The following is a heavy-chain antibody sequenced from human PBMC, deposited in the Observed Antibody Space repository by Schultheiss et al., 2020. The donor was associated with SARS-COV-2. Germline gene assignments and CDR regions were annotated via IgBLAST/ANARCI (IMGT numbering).Heavy chain of an antibody. CDR2: ISSSSSTI. CDR3: AKELVAARTNYYYYGMDV. Sequence: GGSLRLSCAASGFTFSSYAMSWVRQAPGKGLEWVSYISSSSSTIYYADSVKGRFTISRDNAKNSLYLQMNSLRAEDTALYYCAKELVAARTNYYYYGMDVWGQGTTVTVSS. J-gene: IGHJ6*02. CDR1: GFTFSSYA. D-gene: IGHD5-12*01. V-gene: IGHV3-48*04.